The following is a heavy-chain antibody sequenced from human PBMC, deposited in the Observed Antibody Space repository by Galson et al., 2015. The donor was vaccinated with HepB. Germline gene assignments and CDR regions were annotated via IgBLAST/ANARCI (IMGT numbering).Heavy chain of an antibody. Sequence: SLRLSCAASGFTFSSYSMNWVRQAPGKGLEWVSSISTTYTFYADSVEGRFTVSRDNAKNSLYPQMDSLGAEDTAVYYCARDWLERGGLDYWGRGTLVTVSS. D-gene: IGHD3-22*01. V-gene: IGHV3-21*01. CDR1: GFTFSSYS. CDR3: ARDWLERGGLDY. J-gene: IGHJ4*02. CDR2: ISTTYT.